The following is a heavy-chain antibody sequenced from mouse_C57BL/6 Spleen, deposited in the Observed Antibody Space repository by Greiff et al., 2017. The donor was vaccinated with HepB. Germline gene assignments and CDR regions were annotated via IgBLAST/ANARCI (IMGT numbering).Heavy chain of an antibody. CDR2: IWSGGST. V-gene: IGHV2-4*01. D-gene: IGHD1-1*01. J-gene: IGHJ4*01. CDR3: AKNPYYYGSSYDYAMDY. CDR1: GFSLTSYG. Sequence: QVQLQQSGPGLVQPSQSLSITCTVSGFSLTSYGVHWVRQPPGKGLEWLGVIWSGGSTDYNAAFISRLSISKDNSKSQVFLKMNSLQADDTAIYYCAKNPYYYGSSYDYAMDYWGQGTSVTVSS.